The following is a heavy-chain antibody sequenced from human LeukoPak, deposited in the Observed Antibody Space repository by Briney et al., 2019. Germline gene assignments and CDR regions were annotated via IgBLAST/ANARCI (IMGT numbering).Heavy chain of an antibody. D-gene: IGHD3-10*01. V-gene: IGHV4-34*01. CDR2: INHSGST. J-gene: IGHJ4*02. CDR3: ARGPLGGGSGSYWY. Sequence: SETLSPTCAVYGGSFSGYYWSWIRQPPGKGLEWIGEINHSGSTNYNPSLKSRVTISVDTSKNQFSLKLSSVTAADTAVYYCARGPLGGGSGSYWYWGQGTLVTVSS. CDR1: GGSFSGYY.